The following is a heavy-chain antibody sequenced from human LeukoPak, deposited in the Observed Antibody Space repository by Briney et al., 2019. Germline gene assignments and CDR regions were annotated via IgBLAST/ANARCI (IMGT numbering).Heavy chain of an antibody. CDR2: IYSGGST. D-gene: IGHD6-19*01. J-gene: IGHJ4*02. V-gene: IGHV3-53*01. Sequence: PGGSLRLSCAASGFTVSSNYMSWVRQAPGKGLEWVSVIYSGGSTYYADSVKGRFTIPRDNSKNTLYLQMNSLRAEDTAVYYCAKDPLDIAVAGDGWGQGTLVTVSS. CDR3: AKDPLDIAVAGDG. CDR1: GFTVSSNY.